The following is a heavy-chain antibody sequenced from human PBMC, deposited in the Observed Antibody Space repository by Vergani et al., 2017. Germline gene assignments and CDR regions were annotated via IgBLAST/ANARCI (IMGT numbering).Heavy chain of an antibody. CDR2: FDPEDGET. Sequence: QVQLVQSGAEVKKPGASVKVSCKASGYTFTSYYMHWVRQAPGKGLEWMGGFDPEDGETVYAQKFQGRVTMTEDTSTDTAYMELSSLRSEDTAVYYCATFGGRYYYDSSGYLRDIWGQGTMVTVSS. D-gene: IGHD3-22*01. CDR3: ATFGGRYYYDSSGYLRDI. CDR1: GYTFTSYY. V-gene: IGHV1-24*01. J-gene: IGHJ3*02.